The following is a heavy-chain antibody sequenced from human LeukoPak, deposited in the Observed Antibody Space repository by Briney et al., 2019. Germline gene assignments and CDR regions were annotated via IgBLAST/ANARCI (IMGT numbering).Heavy chain of an antibody. D-gene: IGHD1-1*01. Sequence: ASAKVSCKASGYTFTSYAMHWVRQAPGQRLEWMGWINAGNGNTKYSQKFQGRVTITRDTSASTAYTELSSLRSEDTAVYYCAVGRTGTKNWSYFDYWAREPWSPSPQ. CDR3: AVGRTGTKNWSYFDY. CDR2: INAGNGNT. CDR1: GYTFTSYA. V-gene: IGHV1-3*01. J-gene: IGHJ4*02.